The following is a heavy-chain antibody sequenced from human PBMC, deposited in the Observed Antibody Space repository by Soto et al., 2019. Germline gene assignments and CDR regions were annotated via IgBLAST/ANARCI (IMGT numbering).Heavy chain of an antibody. V-gene: IGHV4-59*01. CDR1: GGSISSYY. Sequence: SETLSLTCTVSGGSISSYYWSWIRQPPGKGLEWIGYIYYSGSTNYNPSLKSRVTISVDTSKNQFSLKLSSVTAADTAVYYCAGHYERALHFDYWGQGTLVTVSS. CDR3: AGHYERALHFDY. D-gene: IGHD3-3*01. J-gene: IGHJ4*02. CDR2: IYYSGST.